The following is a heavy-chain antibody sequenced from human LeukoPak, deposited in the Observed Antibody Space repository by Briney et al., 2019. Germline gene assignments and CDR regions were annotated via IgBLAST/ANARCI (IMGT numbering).Heavy chain of an antibody. V-gene: IGHV4-34*01. CDR2: INHSGST. J-gene: IGHJ6*02. CDR3: ARVPPEYYYYGMDV. Sequence: SETLSLTCAVYGGSFSGYYWSWIRQPPGKGLEWIGEINHSGSTNYNPSLKSRVTISVDTSKNQFSLKLSSVTAADTAVYYCARVPPEYYYYGMDVWGQGITVTVSS. CDR1: GGSFSGYY. D-gene: IGHD2-2*01.